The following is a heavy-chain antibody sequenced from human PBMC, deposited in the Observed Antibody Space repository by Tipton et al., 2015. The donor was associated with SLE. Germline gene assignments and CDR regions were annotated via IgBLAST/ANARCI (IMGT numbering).Heavy chain of an antibody. V-gene: IGHV4-4*08. CDR3: ARDEGYYDDIWGTYREGSYFDS. J-gene: IGHJ4*02. D-gene: IGHD3-16*02. Sequence: TLSLTCTVSGGSISRYYWSWIRQPPGKGLEWIGYIYTSGSTNYNPSFKSRVIMSIDTFRKQFSLTLNSVTAADTAVYYCARDEGYYDDIWGTYREGSYFDSWGQGTLVTVSS. CDR2: IYTSGST. CDR1: GGSISRYY.